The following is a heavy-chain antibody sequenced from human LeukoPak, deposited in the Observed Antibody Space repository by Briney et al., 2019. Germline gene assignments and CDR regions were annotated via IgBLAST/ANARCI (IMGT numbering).Heavy chain of an antibody. D-gene: IGHD6-6*01. Sequence: GGSLRLSCAASRFTFSSYGMTWVRQAPGKGLEWVSAISGSGGNTFYADSVRGRFTVSRDNSKNTLYLQMNSLRAEDTAVYYCAKGSSSYYFDYWGQGTLVTVSS. V-gene: IGHV3-23*01. CDR1: RFTFSSYG. J-gene: IGHJ4*02. CDR2: ISGSGGNT. CDR3: AKGSSSYYFDY.